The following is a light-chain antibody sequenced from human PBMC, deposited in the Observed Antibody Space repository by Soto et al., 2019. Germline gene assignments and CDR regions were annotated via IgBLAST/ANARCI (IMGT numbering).Light chain of an antibody. CDR1: SSDVGGYNY. CDR2: DVS. CDR3: SSDTSSSTGVV. Sequence: QSALTQPASVSGSPGQSITISCTGTSSDVGGYNYVSWYQQHPGKAPKLMIYDVSNRPSGVSNRFSGSKSGSTASLTISGLQAEDEADYYCSSDTSSSTGVVFGGGTKVTVL. V-gene: IGLV2-14*01. J-gene: IGLJ2*01.